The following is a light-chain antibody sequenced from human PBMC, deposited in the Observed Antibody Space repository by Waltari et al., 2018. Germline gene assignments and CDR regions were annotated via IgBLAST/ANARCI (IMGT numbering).Light chain of an antibody. V-gene: IGKV3-15*01. CDR1: QSSSRH. CDR2: GAA. J-gene: IGKJ4*01. Sequence: DIVMTQSPATLSVSRGGRATLSCRASQSSSRHLAWYQQKPGQAPRLLIYGAATRATDVPARFSGSGSGTEFTLTISSLQSEDFAVYYCQQYNEWPPLTFGGGTKVEIK. CDR3: QQYNEWPPLT.